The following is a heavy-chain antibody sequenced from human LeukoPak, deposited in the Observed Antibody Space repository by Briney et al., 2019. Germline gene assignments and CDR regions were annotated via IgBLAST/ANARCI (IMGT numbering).Heavy chain of an antibody. Sequence: ASVKVSCKASGYTFTSYGSSWVRQAPGQGLEWMGWMSAYNGNTNYAQKFQGRVTVTTDTSTSTAYMELRSLRSDDTAVFYCARRAYGRSSSIFDKWGQGTLVTVSS. J-gene: IGHJ4*02. CDR2: MSAYNGNT. V-gene: IGHV1-18*01. D-gene: IGHD3-3*02. CDR1: GYTFTSYG. CDR3: ARRAYGRSSSIFDK.